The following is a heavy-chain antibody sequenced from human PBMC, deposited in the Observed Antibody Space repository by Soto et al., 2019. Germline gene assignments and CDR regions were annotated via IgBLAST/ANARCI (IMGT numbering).Heavy chain of an antibody. D-gene: IGHD6-19*01. Sequence: QVQLQESGPGLVKPSQTLSLTCTVSGGSISSGAYYWSWIRQFPGKGPVWIGYIYYGGPTYYNPPLKSRVTISLDTSKNQFCLKLSSVTAADTAVYYCARSRDSSGWYYFDYWGQGTLVTVSS. V-gene: IGHV4-31*03. CDR1: GGSISSGAYY. CDR2: IYYGGPT. J-gene: IGHJ4*02. CDR3: ARSRDSSGWYYFDY.